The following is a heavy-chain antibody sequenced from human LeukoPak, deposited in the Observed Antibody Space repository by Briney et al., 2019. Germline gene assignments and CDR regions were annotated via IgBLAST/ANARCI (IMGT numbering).Heavy chain of an antibody. CDR3: ARGGIGREYCSSTTCYDNSFGD. V-gene: IGHV1-8*01. Sequence: ASVKVSCKASGYTFTSHDINWVRQATGQGLEWMGWMNPNSGNTSYAQKFQGRVTMTRNTSISTAYMELSSLRSEDTAVYYCARGGIGREYCSSTTCYDNSFGDWGQGTLVTVSS. CDR2: MNPNSGNT. D-gene: IGHD2-2*01. CDR1: GYTFTSHD. J-gene: IGHJ4*02.